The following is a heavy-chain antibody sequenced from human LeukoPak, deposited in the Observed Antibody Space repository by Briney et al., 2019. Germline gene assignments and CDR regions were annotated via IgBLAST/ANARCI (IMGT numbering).Heavy chain of an antibody. J-gene: IGHJ4*02. CDR3: AKEGSSSWTYYFDW. CDR1: GFTFSSYA. CDR2: ISGSGSST. D-gene: IGHD6-13*01. Sequence: GGSLRLSCAASGFTFSSYALSWVRQAPGKGLEWVSAISGSGSSTYYADSVQGRFTVSRDNSKNTLYLQMNSLRAEDTAVYYCAKEGSSSWTYYFDWWGQGTLVTVSS. V-gene: IGHV3-23*01.